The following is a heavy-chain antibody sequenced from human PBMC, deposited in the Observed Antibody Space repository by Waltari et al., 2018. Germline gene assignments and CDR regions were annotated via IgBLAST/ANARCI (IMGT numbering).Heavy chain of an antibody. J-gene: IGHJ3*01. V-gene: IGHV4-34*01. CDR3: ARGRATDSPNAFDV. CDR1: GGSFSGYY. D-gene: IGHD2-21*01. Sequence: QVHLKQWGAGLLKPSKTLSLTCDVSGGSFSGYYWHGIRQPPGKGLEWVGEINAEGTAKYKSSLKSRVTISLDMSKSQFSLTLTAVTAADAALYFCARGRATDSPNAFDVWGQGTNVTVSS. CDR2: INAEGTA.